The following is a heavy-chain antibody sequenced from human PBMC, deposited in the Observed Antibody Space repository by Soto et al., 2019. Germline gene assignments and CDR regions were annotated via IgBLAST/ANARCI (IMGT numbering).Heavy chain of an antibody. D-gene: IGHD6-19*01. CDR1: GFTFGSYA. CDR3: AKRLSGWYYVDF. Sequence: PXVSLLLSCAASGFTFGSYAMTWVRQAPGKGLEWVSAITGSGAATFYADSVKGRFTISRDNSKNTLYLQMNSLRAEDTAVYYCAKRLSGWYYVDFWGQGTLVTVSS. J-gene: IGHJ4*02. CDR2: ITGSGAAT. V-gene: IGHV3-23*01.